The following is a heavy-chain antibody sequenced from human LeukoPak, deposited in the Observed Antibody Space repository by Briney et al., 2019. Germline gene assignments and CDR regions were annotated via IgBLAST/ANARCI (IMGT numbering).Heavy chain of an antibody. D-gene: IGHD4-17*01. CDR2: VSSSGST. CDR1: GDSISYFY. CDR3: ARRRYAYGDYVY. V-gene: IGHV4-4*07. Sequence: PSETLSLTCSVSGDSISYFYWSWIRQAAGKGLEWIGRVSSSGSTDYNASLKSRVTMSVDTSKNQFSLNLTSVTAADTAVYYCARRRYAYGDYVYWGQGTLVTVSS. J-gene: IGHJ4*02.